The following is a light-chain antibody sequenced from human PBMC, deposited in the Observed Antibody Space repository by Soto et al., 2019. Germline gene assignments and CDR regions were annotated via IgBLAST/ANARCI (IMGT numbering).Light chain of an antibody. V-gene: IGLV1-40*01. CDR3: QSYDSSLSGSV. CDR2: GNT. CDR1: SSNIGAGYD. J-gene: IGLJ3*02. Sequence: QSVLTQPPSVSGAPGQRATISCTGSSSNIGAGYDVHWYQQLPGTAPKLLIYGNTNRPSGVPDRFSGSKSGTSASLAISRLQAEDEADYFCQSYDSSLSGSVFGGGTKVTV.